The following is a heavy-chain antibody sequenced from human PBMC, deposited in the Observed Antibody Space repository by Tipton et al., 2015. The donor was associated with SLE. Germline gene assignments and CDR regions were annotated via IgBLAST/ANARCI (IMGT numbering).Heavy chain of an antibody. CDR1: RGSISSYY. D-gene: IGHD6-19*01. Sequence: LRLSCTVSRGSISSYYWTWLPQPPGRGLDWIGYIHTSGGTKYNPSLKSRVTISVDASKNQLSLKLSSVTAADTAVYYCARHTTTEWFRLVMGASWFDPWGQGTLVTVSS. CDR2: IHTSGGT. V-gene: IGHV4-4*08. CDR3: ARHTTTEWFRLVMGASWFDP. J-gene: IGHJ5*02.